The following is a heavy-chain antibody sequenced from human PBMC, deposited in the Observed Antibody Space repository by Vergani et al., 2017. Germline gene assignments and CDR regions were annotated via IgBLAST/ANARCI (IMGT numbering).Heavy chain of an antibody. CDR2: ISSSAIDI. Sequence: MQLVESGGGLVKPGGSLRLSCVGSGFTFSAYSLTWVRQAPGKGLEWVSFISSSAIDIYYGDSVKGRFTISRDDARNSLYLQMNSLRADDTAIYYCARDIGSSHYYYYYMDVWGKGTTVTVSS. J-gene: IGHJ6*03. CDR3: ARDIGSSHYYYYYMDV. D-gene: IGHD2-2*01. CDR1: GFTFSAYS. V-gene: IGHV3-21*01.